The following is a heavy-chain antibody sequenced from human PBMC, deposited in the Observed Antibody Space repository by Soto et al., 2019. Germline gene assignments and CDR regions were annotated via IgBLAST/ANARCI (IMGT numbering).Heavy chain of an antibody. D-gene: IGHD2-15*01. CDR2: ISGSGGTT. J-gene: IGHJ4*02. Sequence: EVQLLDGGGGLVQPGGSLRLSCTVSGFTFTTYAMGWVRQAPGKGLEWVSGISGSGGTTYYADSVKGHFTISRDNSKDTVYLQMNSLRAEDSAVYYCVKEGYCKGGTCYIDNWGQGTLVTVSS. CDR3: VKEGYCKGGTCYIDN. V-gene: IGHV3-23*01. CDR1: GFTFTTYA.